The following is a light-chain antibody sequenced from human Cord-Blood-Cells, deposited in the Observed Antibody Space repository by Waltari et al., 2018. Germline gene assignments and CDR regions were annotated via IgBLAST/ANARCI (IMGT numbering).Light chain of an antibody. CDR3: QQSYSTPLT. CDR1: QSISSY. Sequence: TQPPSSLSASVGDRVTITCRASQSISSYLNWYQQKPGKAPKLLIYAASSLQSGVPSRFSGSGSGTDFTLTISSLQPEDFATYYCQQSYSTPLTFGGGTKVEIK. CDR2: AAS. J-gene: IGKJ4*01. V-gene: IGKV1-39*01.